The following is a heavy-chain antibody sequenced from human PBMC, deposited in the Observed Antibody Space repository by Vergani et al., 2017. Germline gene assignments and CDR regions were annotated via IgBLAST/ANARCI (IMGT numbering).Heavy chain of an antibody. J-gene: IGHJ3*02. D-gene: IGHD2-15*01. CDR3: AKDLVGACYI. V-gene: IGHV4-38-2*01. CDR2: IYYSGST. Sequence: QVQLVESGGGLVKPGGSLRLSCAASGFTFSDYYMSWIRQPPGKGLEWIGSIYYSGSTYYNPSLKSRVTISVDTSKNQFSLKLSSVTAADTAVYYWAKDLVGACYIWGEERTVAVHS. CDR1: GFTFSDYY.